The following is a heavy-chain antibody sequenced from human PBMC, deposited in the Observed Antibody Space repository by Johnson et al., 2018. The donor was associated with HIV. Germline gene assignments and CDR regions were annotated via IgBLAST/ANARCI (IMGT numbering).Heavy chain of an antibody. CDR3: AKDLSDSSGYHDAFDI. J-gene: IGHJ3*02. CDR2: IKSKTDGGTT. Sequence: SGGGVVQPGRSLRLSCAASGFTFSSYAMSWVRQAPGKGLEWVGRIKSKTDGGTTDYAAPVKGRFTISRDDSKNTLYLQMNSLKTEDTAVYYCAKDLSDSSGYHDAFDIWGQGTMVTVSS. V-gene: IGHV3-15*01. CDR1: GFTFSSYA. D-gene: IGHD3-22*01.